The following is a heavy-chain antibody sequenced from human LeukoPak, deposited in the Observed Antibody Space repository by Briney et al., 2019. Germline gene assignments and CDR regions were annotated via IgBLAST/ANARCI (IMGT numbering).Heavy chain of an antibody. D-gene: IGHD1-26*01. Sequence: GGSLRLSCAASGFTFDDYGMSWVRQAPGKGLEWVANIKQDGSEKYYVDSVKGRFTISRDNAKNSLYLQMNSLRAEDTAVYYCARLTGSYYPYWGQGTLVTVSS. J-gene: IGHJ4*02. CDR3: ARLTGSYYPY. CDR1: GFTFDDYG. CDR2: IKQDGSEK. V-gene: IGHV3-7*05.